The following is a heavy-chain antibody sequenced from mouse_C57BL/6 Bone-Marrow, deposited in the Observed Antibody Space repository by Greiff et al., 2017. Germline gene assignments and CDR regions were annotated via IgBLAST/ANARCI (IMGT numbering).Heavy chain of an antibody. CDR2: IYPGDGDT. CDR3: SRSTTVVATYY. D-gene: IGHD1-1*01. Sequence: QVQLKQSGPELVKPGASVKISCKASGYAFSSSWMNWVKQRPGKGLEWIGRIYPGDGDTKYNGKFKGKATLTADKSSSTAYMPLSSLTSEDSAVYCFSRSTTVVATYYWGQGTTLTVSS. J-gene: IGHJ2*01. V-gene: IGHV1-82*01. CDR1: GYAFSSSW.